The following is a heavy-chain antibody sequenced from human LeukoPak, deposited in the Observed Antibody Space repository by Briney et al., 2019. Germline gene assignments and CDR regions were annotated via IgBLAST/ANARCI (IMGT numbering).Heavy chain of an antibody. D-gene: IGHD5-18*01. CDR3: ARVTADTAMVGGYNYYYGMDV. Sequence: SETLSPTCTVSGGSITSYYWSWIRQPPGKGLEWIGYIYYSGTTKYNPSLRSRVTISVDTSKNQFSLNLSSVTAADTALYYCARVTADTAMVGGYNYYYGMDVWGQGTTVTVSS. J-gene: IGHJ6*02. V-gene: IGHV4-59*01. CDR1: GGSITSYY. CDR2: IYYSGTT.